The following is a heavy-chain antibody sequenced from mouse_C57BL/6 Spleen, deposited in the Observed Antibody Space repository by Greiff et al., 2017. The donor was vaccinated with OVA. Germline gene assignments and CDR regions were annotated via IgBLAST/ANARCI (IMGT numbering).Heavy chain of an antibody. CDR2: IYPGDGDT. V-gene: IGHV1-82*01. CDR1: GYAFSNSW. CDR3: ARGAAQATAWFAY. J-gene: IGHJ3*01. D-gene: IGHD3-2*02. Sequence: VQLQQSGPELVKPGASVKISCKASGYAFSNSWMNWVKQRPGKGLEWIGRIYPGDGDTNYNGKFKGKATLTADKSSSTAYMQLSSLTSEDSAVYFCARGAAQATAWFAYWGKGLWSLSLQ.